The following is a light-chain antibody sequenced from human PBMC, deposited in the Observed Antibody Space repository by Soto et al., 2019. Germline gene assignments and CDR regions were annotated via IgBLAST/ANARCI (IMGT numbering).Light chain of an antibody. J-gene: IGKJ1*01. CDR3: IQGTHSPPAT. V-gene: IGKV2-30*01. Sequence: DVVMTQSPLSLPVTLGQPASISCRSSQSLVFSDGNTYLNWFQQRPGQSPRRLIYQVSNRDSGVPDRFSGSGSGTDFTLKISRVEAEDVGVYYCIQGTHSPPATFGQGTKVEIK. CDR2: QVS. CDR1: QSLVFSDGNTY.